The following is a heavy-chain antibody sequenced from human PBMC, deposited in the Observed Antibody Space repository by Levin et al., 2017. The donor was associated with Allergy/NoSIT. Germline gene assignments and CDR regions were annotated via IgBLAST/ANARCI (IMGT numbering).Heavy chain of an antibody. CDR1: GFTFSSYG. D-gene: IGHD3-22*01. CDR2: ISYDGSNK. V-gene: IGHV3-30*18. Sequence: GGSLRLSCAASGFTFSSYGMHWVRQAPGKGLEWVAVISYDGSNKYYADSVKVRFTISRDNSKNTLYLQMNSLRAEDTAVYYCAKDYYDSSGYNPPENYYYYGMDVWGQGTTVTVSS. CDR3: AKDYYDSSGYNPPENYYYYGMDV. J-gene: IGHJ6*02.